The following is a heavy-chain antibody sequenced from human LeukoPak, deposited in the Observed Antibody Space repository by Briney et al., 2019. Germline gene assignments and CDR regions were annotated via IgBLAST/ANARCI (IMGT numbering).Heavy chain of an antibody. V-gene: IGHV4-59*01. CDR1: GGSISSYY. J-gene: IGHJ4*02. CDR2: IYYSGST. Sequence: SETLSLTCTVSGGSISSYYWSWIRQPPGKGLEWIGYIYYSGSTNYNPSLKSRVTISVDTSKNQFSLKLSSVTAADTAVYYCARRGSTSSWHQSFFDYWGQGTLVTVSS. D-gene: IGHD6-13*01. CDR3: ARRGSTSSWHQSFFDY.